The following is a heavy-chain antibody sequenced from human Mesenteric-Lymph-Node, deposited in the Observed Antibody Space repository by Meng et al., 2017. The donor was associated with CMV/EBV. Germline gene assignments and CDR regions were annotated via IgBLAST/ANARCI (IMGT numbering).Heavy chain of an antibody. CDR3: AHSGVAVAGTISSFDY. D-gene: IGHD6-19*01. V-gene: IGHV2-5*02. J-gene: IGHJ4*02. CDR2: IYWDDDE. CDR1: SLGTSGVG. Sequence: SLGTSGVGVGWIRRPPGEALGWLALIYWDDDERYRPLLKNRLTVTEDTSKNQVVLTMTNMDPVDTATYYCAHSGVAVAGTISSFDYWGQGTLVTVSS.